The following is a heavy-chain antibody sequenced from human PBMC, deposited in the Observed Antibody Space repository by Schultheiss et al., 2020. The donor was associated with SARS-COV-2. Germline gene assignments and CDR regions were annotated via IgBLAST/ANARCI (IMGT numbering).Heavy chain of an antibody. CDR1: GLTVSNNY. CDR2: IYSGGNT. V-gene: IGHV3-66*01. CDR3: ARDLSWGRDD. D-gene: IGHD7-27*01. J-gene: IGHJ4*02. Sequence: GGSLRLSCAASGLTVSNNYMTWVRQAPGKGLEWVSVIYSGGNTHYADSVRGRFIISRDNSKNTVYLQMNSPRAEDTGIYFCARDLSWGRDDWGQGTLVTVSS.